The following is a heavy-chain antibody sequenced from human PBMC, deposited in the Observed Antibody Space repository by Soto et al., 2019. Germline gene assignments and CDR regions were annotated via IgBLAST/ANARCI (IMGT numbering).Heavy chain of an antibody. Sequence: QVQLQESGPGLVKPSETLSLTCTVSGDSISRYYWSWIRLSPGKGLEWIGYIYYSGETNYNPSVKSRVTISVARTKNQFSLKLSSVPAADTAVYYCARDQGGEFLKGSGMDVWGQGTTVTVSS. CDR1: GDSISRYY. V-gene: IGHV4-59*01. J-gene: IGHJ6*02. CDR3: ARDQGGEFLKGSGMDV. CDR2: IYYSGET. D-gene: IGHD3-10*01.